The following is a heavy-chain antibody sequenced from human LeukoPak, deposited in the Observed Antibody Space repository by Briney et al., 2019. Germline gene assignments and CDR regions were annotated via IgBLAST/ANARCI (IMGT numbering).Heavy chain of an antibody. CDR1: GYTFTSYG. CDR3: ARVPNYYDSSGYSTFDP. Sequence: ASVKVSCKASGYTFTSYGISWVRQAPGQGLEWMGWISAYNGNTNYAQKLQGRVTMTTDTSTSTAYMELRSLRSDDTAVYYCARVPNYYDSSGYSTFDPWGQGTLVTVSS. V-gene: IGHV1-18*01. D-gene: IGHD3-22*01. CDR2: ISAYNGNT. J-gene: IGHJ5*02.